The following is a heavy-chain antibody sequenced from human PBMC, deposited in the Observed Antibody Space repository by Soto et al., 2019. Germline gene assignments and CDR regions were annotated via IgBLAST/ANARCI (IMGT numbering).Heavy chain of an antibody. CDR1: GGSISSGGYY. J-gene: IGHJ3*02. Sequence: QVQLQESGPGLVKPSQTLSLTCTVSGGSISSGGYYWSWIRQHPGKGLEWIGYIYYSGSTYYNPSLKSRVTISVDTSKNQFSLKLSSVTAADTAVYYCARDHMGYYDSSGLGGALDIWGQGTMVTVSS. CDR2: IYYSGST. V-gene: IGHV4-31*03. D-gene: IGHD3-22*01. CDR3: ARDHMGYYDSSGLGGALDI.